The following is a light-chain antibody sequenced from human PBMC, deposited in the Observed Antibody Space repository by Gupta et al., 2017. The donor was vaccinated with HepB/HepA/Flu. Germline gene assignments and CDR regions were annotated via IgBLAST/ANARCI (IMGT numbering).Light chain of an antibody. J-gene: IGKJ3*01. CDR1: QSVSSY. V-gene: IGKV3-11*01. CDR2: DAS. Sequence: EIVLPQSPATLSLSPGERATLSCRASQSVSSYLAWYQQTPGQAPRLLIYDASNRATGIPARFSGSGSGTDFTLTSSSLEPEDFAVYYCQQRSNWPPEGFTCGPGTKVEIK. CDR3: QQRSNWPPEGFT.